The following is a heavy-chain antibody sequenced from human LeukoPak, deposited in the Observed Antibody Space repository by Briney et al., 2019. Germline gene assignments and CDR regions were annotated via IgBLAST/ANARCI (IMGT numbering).Heavy chain of an antibody. J-gene: IGHJ4*02. V-gene: IGHV4-59*01. CDR2: IYYSGST. D-gene: IGHD6-13*01. CDR1: GGSFSGYY. Sequence: PSETLSLTCAVYGGSFSGYYWSWIRQPPGKGLEWIGYIYYSGSTNYNPSLKSRVTISVDTSKNQFSLKLSSVTAADTAVYYCARVEAAAGPLIDYWGQGTLVTVSS. CDR3: ARVEAAAGPLIDY.